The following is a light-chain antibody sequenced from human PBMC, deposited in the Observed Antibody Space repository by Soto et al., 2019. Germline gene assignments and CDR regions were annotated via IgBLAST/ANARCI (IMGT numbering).Light chain of an antibody. Sequence: EIVLTQSPATLSLSPGERATLSCRASQSGGSDLAWYQQKPGQAPRLLIYDASNRATGIPARFSGSGSGTHFTLTIISLEPEDFAVYYCQQRNNWPPGTFGPGTKVDIK. CDR2: DAS. V-gene: IGKV3-11*01. CDR1: QSGGSD. J-gene: IGKJ3*01. CDR3: QQRNNWPPGT.